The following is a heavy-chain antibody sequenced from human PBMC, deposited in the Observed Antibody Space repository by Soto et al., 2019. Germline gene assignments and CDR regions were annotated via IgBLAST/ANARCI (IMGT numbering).Heavy chain of an antibody. J-gene: IGHJ5*02. CDR1: GGTFSSYA. CDR2: IIPIFGTA. CDR3: ERERGITIPTQRTQTYNWFDP. Sequence: QVQLVQSGAEVKKPGSSVKVSCKASGGTFSSYAISWVRQAPGQGLEWMGGIIPIFGTANYAQKFQGRVTITADESTSTAYMELSSLRSEDTAVYYCERERGITIPTQRTQTYNWFDPWGQGTLVTVSS. V-gene: IGHV1-69*01. D-gene: IGHD3-3*01.